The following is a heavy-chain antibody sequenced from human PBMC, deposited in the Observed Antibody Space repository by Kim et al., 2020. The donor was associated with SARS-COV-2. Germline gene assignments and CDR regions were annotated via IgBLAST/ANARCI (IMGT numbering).Heavy chain of an antibody. CDR3: ARVLGGYSYGIADY. J-gene: IGHJ4*02. Sequence: YVDSVKSRFTITRDNAKNSLYLQMNSLRAEDTAVYYCARVLGGYSYGIADYWGQGTLVTVSS. D-gene: IGHD5-18*01. V-gene: IGHV3-7*03.